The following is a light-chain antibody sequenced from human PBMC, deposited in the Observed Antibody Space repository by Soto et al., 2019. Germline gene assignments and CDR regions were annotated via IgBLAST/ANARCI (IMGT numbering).Light chain of an antibody. J-gene: IGLJ1*01. CDR1: SSDIGAYNY. CDR3: NSYTTLSNRV. V-gene: IGLV2-14*01. CDR2: EVT. Sequence: SALTQPASVSGSPGQSITISCTGTSSDIGAYNYVSWYQQHPGKAPKLLIYEVTKRPSGVSDRFSGSKSGNTASLTISGLQAEDEANYYCNSYTTLSNRVFGTGTKVTVL.